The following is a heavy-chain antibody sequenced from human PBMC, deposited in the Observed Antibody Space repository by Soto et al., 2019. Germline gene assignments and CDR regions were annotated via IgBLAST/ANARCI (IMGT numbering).Heavy chain of an antibody. V-gene: IGHV4-39*01. CDR1: GGSISSSSYY. CDR2: IYYSGST. J-gene: IGHJ6*03. Sequence: SETLSLTCTVSGGSISSSSYYWGWIRQPPGKGLEWIGSIYYSGSTYYNPSLKSRVTISVDTSKNQFSLKLSSVTAADTAVYYCARPTMVRGVISSRYYYYYMDVWGKGTTVTVSS. CDR3: ARPTMVRGVISSRYYYYYMDV. D-gene: IGHD3-10*01.